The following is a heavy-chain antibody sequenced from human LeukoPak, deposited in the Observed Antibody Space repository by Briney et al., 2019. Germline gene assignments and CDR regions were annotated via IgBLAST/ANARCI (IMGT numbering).Heavy chain of an antibody. J-gene: IGHJ4*02. Sequence: SETLSLTCAAYGGSFSGYYWSWIRQPPGKGLEWIGEINHSGSTNYNPSLKSRVTISVDTSKNQFSLKLSSVTAADTAVYYCASSFGYSYGYSYWGQGTLVTVSS. CDR3: ASSFGYSYGYSY. D-gene: IGHD5-18*01. V-gene: IGHV4-34*01. CDR1: GGSFSGYY. CDR2: INHSGST.